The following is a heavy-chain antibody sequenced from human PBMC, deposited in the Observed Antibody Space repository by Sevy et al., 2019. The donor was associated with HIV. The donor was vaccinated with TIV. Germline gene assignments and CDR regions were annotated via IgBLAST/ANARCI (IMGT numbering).Heavy chain of an antibody. V-gene: IGHV3-33*01. J-gene: IGHJ3*02. CDR2: ISYDGSNK. CDR1: RFTFSSYG. CDR3: ASETYYYDSSGYYRDSGHAFDI. D-gene: IGHD3-22*01. Sequence: GGSLRLSCAASRFTFSSYGMHWVRQAPGKGLEWVAVISYDGSNKYYSDSVKGRFTISRDNSKNTLYLQMNSLRAEDTAVYYCASETYYYDSSGYYRDSGHAFDIWGQGTMVTVSS.